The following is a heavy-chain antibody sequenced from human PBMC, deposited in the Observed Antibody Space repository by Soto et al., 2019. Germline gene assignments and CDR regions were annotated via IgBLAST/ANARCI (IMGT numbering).Heavy chain of an antibody. Sequence: SETLSLTCSVSGSSISIYYWNWIRQTPGKGLGWIGYMYYRGTTKYNPSLKSRVTISVDTSKNQVSLKLSSVTAADTAVYYCARGYYDGRHGLDVWGQGTTVTVSS. CDR3: ARGYYDGRHGLDV. J-gene: IGHJ6*02. D-gene: IGHD3-3*01. V-gene: IGHV4-59*01. CDR1: GSSISIYY. CDR2: MYYRGTT.